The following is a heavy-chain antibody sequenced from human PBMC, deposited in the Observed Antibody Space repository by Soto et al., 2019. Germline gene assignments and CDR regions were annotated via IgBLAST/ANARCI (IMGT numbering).Heavy chain of an antibody. CDR1: GGSISSGGYY. CDR3: ARDTPSPSRAMDV. Sequence: QVQLQESGPGLVKPSQTLSLTCTVSGGSISSGGYYWSWIRQHPGKGLEWIGYIYYSGSTYYNPSLKRRVTISVDTSKNQFSLKLSSVTAADTAVYYCARDTPSPSRAMDVWGKGTTVTVSS. J-gene: IGHJ6*03. V-gene: IGHV4-31*03. CDR2: IYYSGST.